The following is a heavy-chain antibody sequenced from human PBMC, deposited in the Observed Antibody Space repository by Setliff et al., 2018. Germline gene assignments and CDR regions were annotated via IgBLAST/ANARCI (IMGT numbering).Heavy chain of an antibody. J-gene: IGHJ6*03. Sequence: GESLKISCKASEYSFTTYWIGWVRQMPGKGLEWMGIIYPGDSDTRYSPSFQGQVTISADKSINTAYLQWSSLKASDTAMYYCARQARGYYYDSSGYYRASPGYYYMDVWGKGTTVTVSS. CDR2: IYPGDSDT. CDR1: EYSFTTYW. CDR3: ARQARGYYYDSSGYYRASPGYYYMDV. D-gene: IGHD3-22*01. V-gene: IGHV5-51*01.